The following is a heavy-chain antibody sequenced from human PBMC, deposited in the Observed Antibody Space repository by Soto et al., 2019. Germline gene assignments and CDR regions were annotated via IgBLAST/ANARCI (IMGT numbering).Heavy chain of an antibody. CDR1: GYPFTTYY. D-gene: IGHD3-10*01. Sequence: HVQLVQSGTEVKKPGASVRVSCMVSGYPFTTYYIHWWRQAPGQGLELMGWIDPRRGGTDYEQKFQGRVTMTRDTSISTAYMDLSGLTSDDTALYYCATDDYGIFPYWGQGSLVTVSS. CDR2: IDPRRGGT. J-gene: IGHJ4*02. CDR3: ATDDYGIFPY. V-gene: IGHV1-2*02.